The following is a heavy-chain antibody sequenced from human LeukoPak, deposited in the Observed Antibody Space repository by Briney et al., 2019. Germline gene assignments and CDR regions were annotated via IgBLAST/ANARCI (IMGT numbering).Heavy chain of an antibody. J-gene: IGHJ3*02. CDR1: GFTFSNAW. CDR2: IKSKTDGGTT. CDR3: TWVVVIPHYDAFDI. V-gene: IGHV3-15*01. Sequence: AGGSLRLSCAASGFTFSNAWMSWVRQAPGKGLEWVGRIKSKTDGGTTDYAAPVKGRFTISRDDSKNTLYLQMNSLKTEDTAVYYCTWVVVIPHYDAFDIWGQGTMVTVSS. D-gene: IGHD3-22*01.